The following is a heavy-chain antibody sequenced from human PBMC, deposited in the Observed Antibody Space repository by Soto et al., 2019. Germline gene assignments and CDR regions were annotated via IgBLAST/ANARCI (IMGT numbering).Heavy chain of an antibody. Sequence: QVQLQESGPGLVKPSETLSLTCTVSGGSISSYYGSWIRQPPGKGLEWIGYTSYSGTTNYNHALNSRVTISADTPTNQFSLKLSSETAADSAVYYWARDAAGDFDYWGQGTLVTVSS. CDR1: GGSISSYY. D-gene: IGHD6-25*01. CDR2: TSYSGTT. V-gene: IGHV4-59*01. J-gene: IGHJ4*02. CDR3: ARDAAGDFDY.